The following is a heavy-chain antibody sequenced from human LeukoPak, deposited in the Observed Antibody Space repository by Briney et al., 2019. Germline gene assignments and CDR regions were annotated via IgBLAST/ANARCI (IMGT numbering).Heavy chain of an antibody. D-gene: IGHD6-6*01. V-gene: IGHV3-21*01. J-gene: IGHJ6*04. Sequence: PGVSLRLSCAASGFTFSSYSMIWVRQAPGKGLELVSSISGTSSYIYYADSVKGRFTISRDNAKNSLYLQMNSLRAEDTAVYYCVSSPRVAAQDVWGKGTTVTVSS. CDR3: VSSPRVAAQDV. CDR1: GFTFSSYS. CDR2: ISGTSSYI.